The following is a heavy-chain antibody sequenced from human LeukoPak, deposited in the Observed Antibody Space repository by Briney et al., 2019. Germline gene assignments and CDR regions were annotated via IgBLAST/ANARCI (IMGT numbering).Heavy chain of an antibody. J-gene: IGHJ4*02. CDR2: VHHTGAT. D-gene: IGHD2-21*02. Sequence: SETLSLTCTVSGGSITSDNDHWDWIRQPPGKGLEWIGSVHHTGATYYNPPLRSRVTISVDTSKNQFSLKVTSVTAADTAAYYCARRLSYYDYWGQGTLVTVSS. V-gene: IGHV4-39*01. CDR3: ARRLSYYDY. CDR1: GGSITSDNDH.